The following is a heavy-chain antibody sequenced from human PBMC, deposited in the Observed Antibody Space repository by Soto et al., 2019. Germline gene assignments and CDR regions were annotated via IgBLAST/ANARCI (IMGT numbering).Heavy chain of an antibody. J-gene: IGHJ4*02. D-gene: IGHD3-22*01. CDR1: RWTLRSYS. V-gene: IGHV1-69*13. CDR3: ARGRYYDSSGYPLDY. CDR2: IIPIFGTA. Sequence: SVNVSCKGARWTLRSYSISWVRQAPGQGLEWMGGIIPIFGTANYAQKIQGRVTITEDESTSTAYMELSSLRSEDTAVYYCARGRYYDSSGYPLDYWGQGTRVTVSS.